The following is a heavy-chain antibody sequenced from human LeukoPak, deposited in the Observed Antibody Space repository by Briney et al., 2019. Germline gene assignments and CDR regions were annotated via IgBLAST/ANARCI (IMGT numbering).Heavy chain of an antibody. J-gene: IGHJ4*02. CDR3: ATKPKAPHYDF. Sequence: GGSLRPSCTASGLTFSTSGFNWVRQAPGKGLEWVASIGPTGSDRYHADSIKGRFTISRDNANNFLYLQMNSLRAEDTAVYYCATKPKAPHYDFGGKGPLLTVPS. CDR2: IGPTGSDR. V-gene: IGHV3-21*06. D-gene: IGHD3/OR15-3a*01. CDR1: GLTFSTSG.